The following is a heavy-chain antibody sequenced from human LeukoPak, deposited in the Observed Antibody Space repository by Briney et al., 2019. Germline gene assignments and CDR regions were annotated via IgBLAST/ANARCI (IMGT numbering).Heavy chain of an antibody. CDR1: GGSIRTGDYY. CDR2: IYFSGDT. D-gene: IGHD3-10*01. J-gene: IGHJ4*02. Sequence: SETPSLTCTVSGGSIRTGDYYWSWIRRPPGKGLEWIGNIYFSGDTSYNPSLKSRLTISLDTSKNQFSLTLTSVTAADTAFYYCARRNFYYYGSGTYPARFDYWGQGILTTVSS. V-gene: IGHV4-30-4*01. CDR3: ARRNFYYYGSGTYPARFDY.